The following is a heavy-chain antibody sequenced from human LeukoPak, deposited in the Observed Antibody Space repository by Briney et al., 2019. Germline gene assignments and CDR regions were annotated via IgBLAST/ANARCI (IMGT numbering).Heavy chain of an antibody. Sequence: GESLKISCKGSGYSFTSYWISWVRQMPGKGLEWMGRIDPSDSYTNYSPSFQGQVTISADKSISTAYLQWSSLKASDTAMYYCAITTYYDILTGFRFDYWGQGTLVTVSS. J-gene: IGHJ4*02. CDR1: GYSFTSYW. V-gene: IGHV5-10-1*04. D-gene: IGHD3-9*01. CDR3: AITTYYDILTGFRFDY. CDR2: IDPSDSYT.